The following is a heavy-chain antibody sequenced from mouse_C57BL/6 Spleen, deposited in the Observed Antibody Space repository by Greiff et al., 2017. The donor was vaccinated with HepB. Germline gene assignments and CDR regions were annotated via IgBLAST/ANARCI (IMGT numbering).Heavy chain of an antibody. D-gene: IGHD2-5*01. V-gene: IGHV1-69*01. CDR2: IDPSDSYT. Sequence: QVQLQQPGAELVMPGASVKLSCKASGYTFTSYWMHWVKQRPGQGLEWIGEIDPSDSYTNYNQKFKGKSTLTVDKSSSTAYMQLSSLTSEDSAVYYCARAEDYSTSWFAYWGQGTLVTVSA. CDR1: GYTFTSYW. CDR3: ARAEDYSTSWFAY. J-gene: IGHJ3*01.